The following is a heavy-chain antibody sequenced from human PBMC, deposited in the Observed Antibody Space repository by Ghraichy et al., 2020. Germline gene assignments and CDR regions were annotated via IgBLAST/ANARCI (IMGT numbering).Heavy chain of an antibody. D-gene: IGHD6-13*01. CDR3: AKGDGSSSSFRSDY. CDR1: GFTFSSYA. V-gene: IGHV3-23*01. J-gene: IGHJ4*02. Sequence: GGSLRLSCAASGFTFSSYAMSWVRQAPGKGLEWVSAISGSGGSTYYADSVKGRFTISRDNSKNTLYLQMNSLRAEDTAVYYCAKGDGSSSSFRSDYWGQGTLVTVSS. CDR2: ISGSGGST.